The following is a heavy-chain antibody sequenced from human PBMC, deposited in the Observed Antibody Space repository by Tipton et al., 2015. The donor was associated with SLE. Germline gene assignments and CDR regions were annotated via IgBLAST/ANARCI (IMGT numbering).Heavy chain of an antibody. CDR2: ISAYNGNT. CDR3: ARMVSGYCGGGSCYLYWYFDL. D-gene: IGHD2-15*01. J-gene: IGHJ2*01. V-gene: IGHV1-18*01. Sequence: QVQLVQSGAEVKKPGASVKVSCKASGYTFTSYGISWVRQAPGQGLEWMGWISAYNGNTNYAQKLQGRVTMTTDTSTSTAYMELRSLRSDDTAVYYCARMVSGYCGGGSCYLYWYFDLWGRGTLVTVSS. CDR1: GYTFTSYG.